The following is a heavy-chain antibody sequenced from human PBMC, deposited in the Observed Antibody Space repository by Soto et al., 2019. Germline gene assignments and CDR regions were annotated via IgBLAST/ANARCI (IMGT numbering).Heavy chain of an antibody. CDR2: ISSSGSTI. D-gene: IGHD2-21*02. CDR3: ARVLVFYGGFDP. CDR1: GFTFTDDY. V-gene: IGHV3-11*01. J-gene: IGHJ5*02. Sequence: QVQLVESGGSLVKPGGSLRLSCAASGFTFTDDYMSRIRQAPGKGLEWASYISSSGSTIYYADSVKGRFTISRDNAKNSLYLQMNSLSAEDTAVYYCARVLVFYGGFDPWGQGTLVTVSS.